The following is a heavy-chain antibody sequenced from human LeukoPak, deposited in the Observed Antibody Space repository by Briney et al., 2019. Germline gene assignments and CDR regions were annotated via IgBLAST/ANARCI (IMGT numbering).Heavy chain of an antibody. CDR3: ARGVGGLGNMDV. D-gene: IGHD3-16*01. CDR1: GYTFTAYY. V-gene: IGHV1-2*02. CDR2: INPHSGGT. Sequence: ASVKVSCKASGYTFTAYYMHWVRQAPGQGLEWMGWINPHSGGTNYAQNFQGRVTMTRDTSINTAYLELSSLRSDDTAVYFCARGVGGLGNMDVWGKGTTVIISS. J-gene: IGHJ6*03.